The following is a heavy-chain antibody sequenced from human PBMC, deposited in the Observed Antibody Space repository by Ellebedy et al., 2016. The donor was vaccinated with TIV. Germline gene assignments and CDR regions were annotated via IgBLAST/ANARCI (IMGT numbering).Heavy chain of an antibody. J-gene: IGHJ4*02. CDR3: ARENWYNDY. CDR2: ISGSGTNT. Sequence: PGGSLRLSCAASGFTLSHFAMSWGRQAPGRGLEWVSSISGSGTNTYYADSVKGRFTISRDNSKNMLSLQMNSLRAEDTAVYYCARENWYNDYWGQGTVVTVSS. D-gene: IGHD1/OR15-1a*01. V-gene: IGHV3-23*01. CDR1: GFTLSHFA.